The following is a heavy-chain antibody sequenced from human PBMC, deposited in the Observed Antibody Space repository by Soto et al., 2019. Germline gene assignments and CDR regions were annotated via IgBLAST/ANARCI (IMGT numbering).Heavy chain of an antibody. D-gene: IGHD3-3*01. CDR1: GFTLSNAW. Sequence: EVHLEESGGGPVEPGGSLRLSCAASGFTLSNAWMNWVRHTPGRGLEWVGRIKSRSDGGTPDYGAPVKGRFTISRDDSLNTVYLQMNSLTAEDTGVYYCTTDTRRISVFGVPWDSWGQGTLVTVSS. J-gene: IGHJ4*02. CDR2: IKSRSDGGTP. V-gene: IGHV3-15*01. CDR3: TTDTRRISVFGVPWDS.